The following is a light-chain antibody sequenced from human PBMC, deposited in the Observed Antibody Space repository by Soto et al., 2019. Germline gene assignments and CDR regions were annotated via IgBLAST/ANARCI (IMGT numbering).Light chain of an antibody. Sequence: QSALTQPASVSGSPGQSITISCTGTSSDVGSYKFVSWYQQHPGKARKLMIYEGSKRPSGVSNRFSGSKSGNTASLTISGLQAEDEADYYCCSYAGSSTWVFGTGTKLTVL. J-gene: IGLJ1*01. CDR2: EGS. CDR3: CSYAGSSTWV. V-gene: IGLV2-23*01. CDR1: SSDVGSYKF.